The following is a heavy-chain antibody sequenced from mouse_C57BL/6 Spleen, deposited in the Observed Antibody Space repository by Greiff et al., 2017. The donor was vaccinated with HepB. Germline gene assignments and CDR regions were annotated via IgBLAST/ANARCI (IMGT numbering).Heavy chain of an antibody. CDR2: IDPSDSYT. Sequence: QVQLQQPGAELVKPGASVKLSCKASGYTFTSYWMQWVKQRPGQGLEWIGEIDPSDSYTNYNQKFKGKATLTVDTSSSTAYMQRSSLTSEDSAVYYCARDHYSSRRYFDVWGTGTTVTVSS. J-gene: IGHJ1*03. D-gene: IGHD1-1*01. CDR1: GYTFTSYW. V-gene: IGHV1-50*01. CDR3: ARDHYSSRRYFDV.